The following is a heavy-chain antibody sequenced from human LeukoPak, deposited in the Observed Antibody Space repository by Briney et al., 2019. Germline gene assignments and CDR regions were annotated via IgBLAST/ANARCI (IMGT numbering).Heavy chain of an antibody. J-gene: IGHJ6*02. CDR2: IKQDGSEK. V-gene: IGHV3-7*03. D-gene: IGHD4-17*01. Sequence: GGSLRLSCAASGFTFTSYWMSWVRQVPGKGPEWVANIKQDGSEKYYVDSVKGRFTISRDNAKNSLYLQINSLRAEDTAVYYCARSRDYGDDYYYGMDVWGQGTTVTVSS. CDR1: GFTFTSYW. CDR3: ARSRDYGDDYYYGMDV.